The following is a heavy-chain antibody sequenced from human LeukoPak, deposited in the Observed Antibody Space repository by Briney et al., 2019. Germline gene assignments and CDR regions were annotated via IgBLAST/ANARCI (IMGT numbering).Heavy chain of an antibody. V-gene: IGHV4-4*07. CDR2: IYTSGST. J-gene: IGHJ6*02. CDR1: GGSISSYY. Sequence: SETLSLTCTVSGGSISSYYWSWIRQPAGKGLEWIGRIYTSGSTNYNPSLKSRVTMSVDTSKNQLSLKLSSVTAADTAVYYCARELAAAGTTLPYYYYGMDVWGQGTTVTVSS. D-gene: IGHD6-13*01. CDR3: ARELAAAGTTLPYYYYGMDV.